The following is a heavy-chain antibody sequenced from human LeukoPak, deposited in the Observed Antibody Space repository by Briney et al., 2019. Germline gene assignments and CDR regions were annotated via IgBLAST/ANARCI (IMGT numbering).Heavy chain of an antibody. J-gene: IGHJ4*02. CDR1: GGSISSSSYS. V-gene: IGHV4-39*01. D-gene: IGHD6-19*01. CDR3: PRGRYSSGWYEFDY. Sequence: SETLSLTCTVSGGSISSSSYSWGWIRQPPGKGLEWIGSIYYSGSAYYNPSLKSRVTISVDTSKNQFSLKLTSVTAADTAVYYCPRGRYSSGWYEFDYWGQGTLVTVSS. CDR2: IYYSGSA.